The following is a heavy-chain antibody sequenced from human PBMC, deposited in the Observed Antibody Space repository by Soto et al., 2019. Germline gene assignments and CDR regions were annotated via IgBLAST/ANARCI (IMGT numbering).Heavy chain of an antibody. D-gene: IGHD3-10*01. CDR3: ARGGGFGEQYSDAFDI. CDR1: VFTCSGYG. CDR2: IGTSGHA. V-gene: IGHV3-13*01. J-gene: IGHJ3*02. Sequence: PWWSLRLSCSASVFTCSGYGMHWFRQAAGESLEWVSVIGTSGHAFYADSVKGRFTITREDAKNSVYLQMNSLRDGDTAVYYCARGGGFGEQYSDAFDIWGQGTMVTVSS.